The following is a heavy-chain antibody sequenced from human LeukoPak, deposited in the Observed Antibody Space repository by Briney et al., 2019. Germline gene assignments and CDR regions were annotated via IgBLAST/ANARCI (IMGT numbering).Heavy chain of an antibody. CDR1: GFTFSSYG. CDR2: IWFDGKNE. D-gene: IGHD2-8*01. Sequence: PGRSLRLSCAASGFTFSSYGMHWVRQAPGKGLEWVADIWFDGKNEHSADSVKGRFTISRDNSKNTMYPQINSLRAEDTAVYYCARDRHCANGVCHSPPGMDVWGQGTTVTVSS. V-gene: IGHV3-33*01. CDR3: ARDRHCANGVCHSPPGMDV. J-gene: IGHJ6*02.